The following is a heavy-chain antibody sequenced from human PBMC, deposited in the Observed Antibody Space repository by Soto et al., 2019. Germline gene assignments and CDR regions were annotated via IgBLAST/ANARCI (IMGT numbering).Heavy chain of an antibody. V-gene: IGHV1-18*01. CDR3: ARGPSLVRSGYSNWFDP. D-gene: IGHD3-3*01. CDR2: INAYNGNT. CDR1: GYTFTSYG. J-gene: IGHJ5*02. Sequence: ASVRVSCRASGYTFTSYGITLVRQAPGQGLEWMGWINAYNGNTNYAQKLQDRVTMTTDTSTTTAYMELRSLRSDDTAVYYCARGPSLVRSGYSNWFDPWGQGTLVTVSS.